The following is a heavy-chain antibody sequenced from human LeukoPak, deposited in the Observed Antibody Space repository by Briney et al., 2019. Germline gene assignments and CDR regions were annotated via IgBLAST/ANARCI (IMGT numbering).Heavy chain of an antibody. V-gene: IGHV1-46*01. CDR3: ARHQGAGEYPFDY. D-gene: IGHD2/OR15-2a*01. CDR1: GYTSTSYY. J-gene: IGHJ4*02. Sequence: PSVKVSCKASGYTSTSYYMHWVRQAPGQGLEWMGIINPSDGSTTYAQRFQGRVTLTRDTSTSTVYMELSSLRSEDTALYYCARHQGAGEYPFDYWGQGTLVTVSS. CDR2: INPSDGST.